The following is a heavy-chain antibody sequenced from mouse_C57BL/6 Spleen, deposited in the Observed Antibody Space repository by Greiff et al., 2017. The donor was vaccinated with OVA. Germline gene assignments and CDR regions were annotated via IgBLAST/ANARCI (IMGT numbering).Heavy chain of an antibody. V-gene: IGHV8-12*01. CDR3: DRRSDDYDGFAY. Sequence: QVTLNESGPGILQSSQTLSLTCSFSGFSLSTSGMGVSWIRQPSGMGLVWLAHIYWDDDKRYNPSLKSRLTISKDTSRNQVFLKITSVDTADTATYYCDRRSDDYDGFAYWGQGTLVTVSA. D-gene: IGHD2-4*01. J-gene: IGHJ3*01. CDR1: GFSLSTSGMG. CDR2: IYWDDDK.